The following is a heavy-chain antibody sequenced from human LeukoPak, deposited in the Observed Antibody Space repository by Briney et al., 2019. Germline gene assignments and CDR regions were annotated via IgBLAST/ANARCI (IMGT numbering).Heavy chain of an antibody. D-gene: IGHD5-18*01. Sequence: GGSLRLSCAASGFTFSSYAMSWVRQAPGKGLEWVSAISGSGGSTYYADSVKGRFTISRDNSKNTLYLQMNSMGAEDTAVYYCAKVDTAMVSEGYFDYGGQGTLVTVS. CDR2: ISGSGGST. CDR1: GFTFSSYA. V-gene: IGHV3-23*01. J-gene: IGHJ4*02. CDR3: AKVDTAMVSEGYFDY.